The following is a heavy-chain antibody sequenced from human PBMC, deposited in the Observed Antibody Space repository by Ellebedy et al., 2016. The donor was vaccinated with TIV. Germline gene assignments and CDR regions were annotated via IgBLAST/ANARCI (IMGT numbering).Heavy chain of an antibody. V-gene: IGHV1-46*01. CDR1: GYTFTKYY. D-gene: IGHD6-13*01. J-gene: IGHJ4*02. CDR3: TCLQLGIADYFDY. CDR2: INPSGGST. Sequence: ASVKVSCKASGYTFTKYYMHWVRQAPGQGLEWMGMINPSGGSTSYAQKFQGRVTMTRDTSTSTVYMELSSLRSEDTAVYYCTCLQLGIADYFDYWGQGALVTVAS.